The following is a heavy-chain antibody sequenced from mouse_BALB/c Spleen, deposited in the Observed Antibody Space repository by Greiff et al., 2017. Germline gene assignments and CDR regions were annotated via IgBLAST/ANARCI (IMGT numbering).Heavy chain of an antibody. V-gene: IGHV5-17*02. J-gene: IGHJ3*01. CDR1: GFTFSSFG. D-gene: IGHD2-3*01. CDR3: ARNGYFAWCAY. Sequence: EVKLVESGGGLVQPGGSRKLSCAASGFTFSSFGMHWVRQAPEKGLEWVAYISSGSSTIYYADTVKGRFTISRDNPKNTLFLQMTSLRSEDTAMYYCARNGYFAWCAYWGQGTLVTVAA. CDR2: ISSGSSTI.